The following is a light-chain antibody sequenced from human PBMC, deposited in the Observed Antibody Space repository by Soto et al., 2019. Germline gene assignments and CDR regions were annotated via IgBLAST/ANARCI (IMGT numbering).Light chain of an antibody. Sequence: QSVPTQPPSVSGARGQRVTISCTGSSSNIGAGYDVHWYQQLPGTAPKLLIYGNSNRPSGVPDRFSGSKSGTSASLAITGLQAEDEADYSCQSYDSSLSGYVFGTGTKLTVL. V-gene: IGLV1-40*01. J-gene: IGLJ1*01. CDR2: GNS. CDR3: QSYDSSLSGYV. CDR1: SSNIGAGYD.